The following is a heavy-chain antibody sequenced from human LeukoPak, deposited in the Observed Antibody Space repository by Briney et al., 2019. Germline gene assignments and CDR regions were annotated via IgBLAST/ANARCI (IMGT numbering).Heavy chain of an antibody. CDR2: VFYSGST. CDR1: GGSISSHY. V-gene: IGHV4-59*11. CDR3: ARGGIPVAGSNYWYVDL. D-gene: IGHD6-19*01. Sequence: KPSETLSLTCTVSGGSISSHYWSWIRQPPGKGLEWIGYVFYSGSTNYSPSLKGRVSISVDTSKNQFSLNLSSVTAADTAVYYCARGGIPVAGSNYWYVDLWGRGTLVTVSS. J-gene: IGHJ2*01.